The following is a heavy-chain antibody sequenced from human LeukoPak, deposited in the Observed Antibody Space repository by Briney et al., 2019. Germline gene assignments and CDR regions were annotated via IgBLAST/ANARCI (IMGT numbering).Heavy chain of an antibody. D-gene: IGHD5-24*01. CDR1: GYTFTDYL. Sequence: EASVKVSCKASGYTFTDYLMHWVRQAPGQGLEWMGWINPNSGDTSSAQKFQGRVTMTRDTSISTAYMELSTLRSDDTVVYYCARDRNGDGFAYFDYWGQGTLVTVSS. V-gene: IGHV1-2*02. CDR2: INPNSGDT. CDR3: ARDRNGDGFAYFDY. J-gene: IGHJ4*02.